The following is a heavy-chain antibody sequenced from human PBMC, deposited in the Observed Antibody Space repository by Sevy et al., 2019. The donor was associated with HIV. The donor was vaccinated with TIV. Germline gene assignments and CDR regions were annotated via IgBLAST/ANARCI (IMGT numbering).Heavy chain of an antibody. CDR1: VFIFSDFY. J-gene: IGHJ3*01. CDR3: ARAKSQLEIPAFDV. Sequence: GGSLRLSCAASVFIFSDFYMTWIRQAPGKGLDWVSYISSRGRTTYYAESVKGRFTISRDNDKNSMFLQMNSLRADDTAVYYCARAKSQLEIPAFDVWGQGTMVTVSS. V-gene: IGHV3-11*04. D-gene: IGHD1-1*01. CDR2: ISSRGRTT.